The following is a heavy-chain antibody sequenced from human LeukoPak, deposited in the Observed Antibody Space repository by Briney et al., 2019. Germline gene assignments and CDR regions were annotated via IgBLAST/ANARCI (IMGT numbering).Heavy chain of an antibody. D-gene: IGHD6-19*01. V-gene: IGHV3-30*02. CDR3: ARGDSSGPDYYYYMDV. J-gene: IGHJ6*03. CDR2: IRYDGSNK. CDR1: AFTFSRYG. Sequence: GGSLRLSCAASAFTFSRYGMHWVRQAPGKGLEWVAFIRYDGSNKYYADSVKGRFTISRDNAKNSLYLQMNSLRDEDTAVYYCARGDSSGPDYYYYMDVWGKGATVTISS.